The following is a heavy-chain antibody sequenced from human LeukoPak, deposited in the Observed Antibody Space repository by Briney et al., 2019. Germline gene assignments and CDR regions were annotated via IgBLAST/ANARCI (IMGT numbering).Heavy chain of an antibody. CDR1: GFIFSSYW. D-gene: IGHD5-24*01. CDR2: IKQDGSEK. V-gene: IGHV3-7*01. J-gene: IGHJ3*02. Sequence: GGSLRLSCAASGFIFSSYWMSWVRQAPGKGLEWVANIKQDGSEKYYVDSVKGRFTISRDNAKNSLYLQMNSLRAEDTAVYYCARDAIDGYNREDAFDIWGQGTMVTVSS. CDR3: ARDAIDGYNREDAFDI.